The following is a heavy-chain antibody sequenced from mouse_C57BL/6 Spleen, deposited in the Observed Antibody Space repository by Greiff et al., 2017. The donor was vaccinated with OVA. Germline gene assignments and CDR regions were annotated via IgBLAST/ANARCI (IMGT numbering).Heavy chain of an antibody. CDR3: ARFYDGYYDAMDY. CDR1: GYTFTSYW. V-gene: IGHV1-7*01. CDR2: INPSSGYT. J-gene: IGHJ4*01. Sequence: VQLQQSGAELAKPGASVQLSCKASGYTFTSYWMHWVKQRPGQGLEWIGYINPSSGYTKYNQKFKDKATLTADKSSSTAYMQLSSLTYEDSAVYYCARFYDGYYDAMDYWGQGTSVTVSS. D-gene: IGHD2-3*01.